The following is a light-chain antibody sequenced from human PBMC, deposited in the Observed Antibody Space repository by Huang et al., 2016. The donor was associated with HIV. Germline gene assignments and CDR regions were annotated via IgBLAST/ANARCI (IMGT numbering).Light chain of an antibody. CDR2: WAS. J-gene: IGKJ2*01. CDR1: QSLFYRSNNKTY. Sequence: DIVMTQSPDSLTVSLGERATINCKSSQSLFYRSNNKTYLAWYQQKPGQPPKQIIYWASSRESGVPDLFSGSGSGTEFTLTISYPQAEDVAIYYCQQYYYTPLTFGQGTKLGIK. CDR3: QQYYYTPLT. V-gene: IGKV4-1*01.